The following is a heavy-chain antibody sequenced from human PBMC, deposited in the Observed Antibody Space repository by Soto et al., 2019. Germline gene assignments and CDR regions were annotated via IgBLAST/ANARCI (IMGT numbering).Heavy chain of an antibody. J-gene: IGHJ3*01. V-gene: IGHV3-7*05. CDR2: IKKDGSQI. CDR1: GFSFGSSW. Sequence: EVQLVESGGGLVQPGGSLRLSCVASGFSFGSSWMTWVRQAPGKGLEWVANIKKDGSQISYLDSVRGRFTISRDNATNSLYLQMNSLGAEDTALYYCARDVSPGSSSLYLDAFYLWGQGTMVTVSS. D-gene: IGHD6-13*01. CDR3: ARDVSPGSSSLYLDAFYL.